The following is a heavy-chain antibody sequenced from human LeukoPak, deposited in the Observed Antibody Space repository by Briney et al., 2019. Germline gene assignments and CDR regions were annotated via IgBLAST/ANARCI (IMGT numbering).Heavy chain of an antibody. Sequence: PGGSLILSCVDSGFTFSSYEMNWVRQAPGKGLEWVSYISSSGSIIYYADFVKGRFTISRDNGRNSLYLQMNSLRVEDTALYYCAKGSQYWGQGTLVTVSA. CDR2: ISSSGSII. V-gene: IGHV3-48*03. CDR1: GFTFSSYE. CDR3: AKGSQY. J-gene: IGHJ4*02.